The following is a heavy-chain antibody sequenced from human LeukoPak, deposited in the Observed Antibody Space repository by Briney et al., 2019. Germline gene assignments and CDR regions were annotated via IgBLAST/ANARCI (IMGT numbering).Heavy chain of an antibody. Sequence: GGSLRLSCTGSGLTFGAYALSWVRQAPGKGLEWVGFIRSHAYGGTTQYVASVEGRFIISRDDSRFVAYLQMNSLKIEDTAVYYCIAEGTTDYWGQGSLVTVPS. CDR1: GLTFGAYA. CDR2: IRSHAYGGTT. V-gene: IGHV3-49*04. J-gene: IGHJ4*02. D-gene: IGHD4-11*01. CDR3: IAEGTTDY.